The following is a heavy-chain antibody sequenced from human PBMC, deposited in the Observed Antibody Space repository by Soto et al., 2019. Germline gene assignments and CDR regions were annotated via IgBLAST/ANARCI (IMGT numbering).Heavy chain of an antibody. CDR1: GVSISSGTYY. V-gene: IGHV4-31*03. D-gene: IGHD6-13*01. CDR3: ARASGSWDVLDP. CDR2: IHFSGST. J-gene: IGHJ5*02. Sequence: SDTLSLTCTVSGVSISSGTYYWSWIRQHPGKGLEWIGYIHFSGSTYYNPSLKSRVSMSVDTSRNQFSLKVVSVTAADTAVYYCARASGSWDVLDPWGQGTLVTVSS.